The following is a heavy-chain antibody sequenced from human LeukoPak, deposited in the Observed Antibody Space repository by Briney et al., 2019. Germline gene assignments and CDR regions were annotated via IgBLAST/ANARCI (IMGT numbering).Heavy chain of an antibody. CDR3: ARDGGGYFDY. D-gene: IGHD2-15*01. CDR2: INPSGGST. Sequence: ASVKVSCKASGYTFTSYGISWVRQAPGQGLEWMGIINPSGGSTSYAQKFQGRVTMTRDTSTSTVYMELSSLRSEDTAVYYCARDGGGYFDYWGQGTLVTVSS. CDR1: GYTFTSYG. V-gene: IGHV1-46*01. J-gene: IGHJ4*02.